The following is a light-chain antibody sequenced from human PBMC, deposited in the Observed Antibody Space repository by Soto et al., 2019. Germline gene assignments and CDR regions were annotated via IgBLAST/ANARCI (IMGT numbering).Light chain of an antibody. J-gene: IGKJ5*01. CDR1: QSVSRY. Sequence: IVLTQSPATLSLSPGDRATLSCRASQSVSRYLAWYQQKPGQXPRLLIYGASNRATGIPDRFSGSGSGTDFTLTISRLQPEDSAFYYCQQYNKWPITFGQGTRLEIK. CDR2: GAS. CDR3: QQYNKWPIT. V-gene: IGKV3-11*01.